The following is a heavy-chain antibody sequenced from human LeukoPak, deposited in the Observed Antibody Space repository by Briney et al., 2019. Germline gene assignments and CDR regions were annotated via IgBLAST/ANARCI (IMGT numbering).Heavy chain of an antibody. Sequence: AGGSLRLSCAGSGFTFSSYAMHWVRQAPGKGLEWVAVISYDGSNKYYADSVKGRFTISRDNSKNTLYLQMNSLRAEDTAVYYCASRLFIAAAAYWGQGTLVTVSS. D-gene: IGHD6-13*01. CDR2: ISYDGSNK. CDR1: GFTFSSYA. V-gene: IGHV3-30-3*01. CDR3: ASRLFIAAAAY. J-gene: IGHJ4*02.